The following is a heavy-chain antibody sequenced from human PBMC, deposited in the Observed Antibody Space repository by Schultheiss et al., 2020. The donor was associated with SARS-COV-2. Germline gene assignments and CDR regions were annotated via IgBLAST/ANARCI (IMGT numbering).Heavy chain of an antibody. D-gene: IGHD1-14*01. CDR1: GGSISSYY. CDR2: IYYSGST. V-gene: IGHV4-59*01. CDR3: ARDLRIGSPRGWFDP. J-gene: IGHJ5*02. Sequence: SETLSLTCTVSGGSISSYYWSWIRQPPGKGLEWIGYIYYSGSTNYNPSLKSRVTISVDTSKNQFSLKLTSVTAADTAVYYCARDLRIGSPRGWFDPWGQGTLVTVSS.